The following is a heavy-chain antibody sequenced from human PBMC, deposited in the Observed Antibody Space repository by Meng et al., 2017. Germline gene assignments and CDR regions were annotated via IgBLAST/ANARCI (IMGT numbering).Heavy chain of an antibody. CDR1: GCSIGSGGSY. CDR3: ARVVGKLGIAAATRFDP. Sequence: QGQLPESGPGPVKPSQTLSLTCTVSGCSIGSGGSYWSWIRQHPGKGLEWIGYIYYSGSTYYNPSLKSLVTISVDTSKNQFSLKLSSVTAADTAVYYCARVVGKLGIAAATRFDPWGQGTLVTVSS. CDR2: IYYSGST. V-gene: IGHV4-31*01. D-gene: IGHD6-13*01. J-gene: IGHJ5*02.